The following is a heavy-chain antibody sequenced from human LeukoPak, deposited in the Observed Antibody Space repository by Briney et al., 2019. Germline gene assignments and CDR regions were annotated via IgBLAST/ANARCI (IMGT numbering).Heavy chain of an antibody. CDR3: AREDYGDYDSPFDY. D-gene: IGHD4-17*01. V-gene: IGHV3-33*01. CDR2: IWYDGSNK. Sequence: PGRSLRLSCAASGFTFSSYGMHWVRQAPGKGLERVAVIWYDGSNKYYADSVKGRFTISRDNSKNTLYLQMNSLRAEDTAVYYCAREDYGDYDSPFDYWGQGTLVTVSS. J-gene: IGHJ4*02. CDR1: GFTFSSYG.